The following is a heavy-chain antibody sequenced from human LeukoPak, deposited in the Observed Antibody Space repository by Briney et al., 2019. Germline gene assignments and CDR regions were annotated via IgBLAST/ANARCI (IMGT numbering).Heavy chain of an antibody. V-gene: IGHV1-18*01. CDR3: ARETSLTALDAFDI. D-gene: IGHD3-16*02. CDR2: ISAYNGNT. CDR1: GYTFTSYG. Sequence: ASVKVSCKASGYTFTSYGISWVRQAPGQGLEWMGWISAYNGNTNYAQKLQGRVTMTTDTSTSTAYMELRSLRSDDTAVYYCARETSLTALDAFDIWGQGTMVTVSS. J-gene: IGHJ3*02.